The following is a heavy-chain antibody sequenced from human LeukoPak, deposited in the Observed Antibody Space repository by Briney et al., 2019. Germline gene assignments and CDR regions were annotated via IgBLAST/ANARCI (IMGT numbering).Heavy chain of an antibody. Sequence: GGSLRLSCAASGFTFSSYGMHWVRQAPGKGLEWVAVIWYDGSNKHYADSVKGRFTISRDNSKNTLYLQMNSLRAEDTAVYYCAKDLDSSGYYYFDYWGQGTLVTVSS. CDR1: GFTFSSYG. V-gene: IGHV3-33*06. CDR3: AKDLDSSGYYYFDY. D-gene: IGHD3-22*01. CDR2: IWYDGSNK. J-gene: IGHJ4*02.